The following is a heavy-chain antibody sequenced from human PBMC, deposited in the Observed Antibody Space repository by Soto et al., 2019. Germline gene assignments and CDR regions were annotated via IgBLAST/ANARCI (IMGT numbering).Heavy chain of an antibody. Sequence: EVQLVQSGAEVKKPGESLKISCKGSGYSFTSYWIGWLRQMPGKGLDWMGIIFPGDSDTRYSPSFQGQVTISADKSINTAYLQWSSLKASDTGVYYCARGGEESSSWYYFDYWGQGTLVTVSS. V-gene: IGHV5-51*01. CDR2: IFPGDSDT. CDR3: ARGGEESSSWYYFDY. D-gene: IGHD6-13*01. CDR1: GYSFTSYW. J-gene: IGHJ4*02.